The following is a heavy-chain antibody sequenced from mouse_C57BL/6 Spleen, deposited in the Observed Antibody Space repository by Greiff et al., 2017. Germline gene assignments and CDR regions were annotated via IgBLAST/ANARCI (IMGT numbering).Heavy chain of an antibody. CDR2: IYPSDSET. Sequence: QVQLQQPGAELVRPGSSVKLSCKASGYTFTSYWMDWVKQRPGQGLEWIGNIYPSDSETHYNQKFKDKATLTVDKSSSTAYMQLSSLTSEDSAVYYCARSARYYSNHYFDYWGQGTTLTVSS. CDR1: GYTFTSYW. CDR3: ARSARYYSNHYFDY. D-gene: IGHD2-5*01. V-gene: IGHV1-61*01. J-gene: IGHJ2*01.